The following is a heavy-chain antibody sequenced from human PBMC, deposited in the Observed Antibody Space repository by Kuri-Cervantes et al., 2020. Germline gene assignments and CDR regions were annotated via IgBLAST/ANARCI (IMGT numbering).Heavy chain of an antibody. J-gene: IGHJ4*02. D-gene: IGHD6-6*01. CDR1: GFTFRSYS. CDR2: ISSSSSTI. CDR3: AKGGGWSSSLSYYFDS. V-gene: IGHV3-48*01. Sequence: ETLSLTCAASGFTFRSYSMNWVRQAPGKGLEWVSYISSSSSTIYYADSVKGRFTISRDNAKNSLYLQMNSLRAEDTAVYYCAKGGGWSSSLSYYFDSWGQGTLVTVSS.